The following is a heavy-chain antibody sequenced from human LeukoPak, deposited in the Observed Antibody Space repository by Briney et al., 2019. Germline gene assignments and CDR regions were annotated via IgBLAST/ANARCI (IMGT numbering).Heavy chain of an antibody. CDR1: GFTVSSNY. Sequence: GGSLRLSCAASGFTVSSNYMSWVRQAPGKGLEWVAVIFSGGTTYYADSVKGRFTISRDTSKKTLYLQMNSLRAEDTAVYYCARSYYGSGRYGPQFDYWGQGTLVTVSS. V-gene: IGHV3-66*01. D-gene: IGHD3-10*01. CDR3: ARSYYGSGRYGPQFDY. J-gene: IGHJ4*02. CDR2: IFSGGTT.